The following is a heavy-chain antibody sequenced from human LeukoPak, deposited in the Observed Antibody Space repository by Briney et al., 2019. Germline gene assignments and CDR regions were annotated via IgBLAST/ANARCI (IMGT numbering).Heavy chain of an antibody. CDR2: IYYSGST. V-gene: IGHV4-59*01. Sequence: PSETLSLTCTVSGGSISSYYCSWIRQPPGKGLEWIGYIYYSGSTNYNPSLKSRVTISVDTSKNQFSLKLSSVTAADTAVYYCARGVYSGYDSGAYYFDYWGQGTLVTVSS. CDR1: GGSISSYY. D-gene: IGHD5-12*01. CDR3: ARGVYSGYDSGAYYFDY. J-gene: IGHJ4*02.